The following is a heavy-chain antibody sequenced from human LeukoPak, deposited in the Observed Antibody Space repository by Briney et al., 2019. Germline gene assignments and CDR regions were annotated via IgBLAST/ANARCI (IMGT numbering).Heavy chain of an antibody. CDR2: IYYGGST. D-gene: IGHD5-18*01. J-gene: IGHJ4*02. CDR3: ARANGYGLLDC. V-gene: IGHV4-39*07. Sequence: PSETLSLTCNVSGGSISSSSYYWGWIRQPPGKGLEWIGSIYYGGSTYYNPSLKSRATISVDTSKNQFSLKLSSVTAADTAVYYCARANGYGLLDCWGQGTLVTVSS. CDR1: GGSISSSSYY.